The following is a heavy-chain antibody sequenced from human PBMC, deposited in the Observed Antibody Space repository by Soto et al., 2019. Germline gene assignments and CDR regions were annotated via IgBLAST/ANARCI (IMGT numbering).Heavy chain of an antibody. J-gene: IGHJ6*02. CDR3: ARGRPRAVAGAPPNYFGVAD. V-gene: IGHV4-34*01. CDR2: IDHRGTT. D-gene: IGHD6-19*01. CDR1: GGSLSGYY. Sequence: QVQLQQWGAGLLKPAETLSLTCAVYGGSLSGYYWNWIRQAPGKGLEWIGDIDHRGTTNSNPSLKSRVTMSVETSKSQFSLHLTSVTAAETGVYYCARGRPRAVAGAPPNYFGVADWGQGTTVIVSS.